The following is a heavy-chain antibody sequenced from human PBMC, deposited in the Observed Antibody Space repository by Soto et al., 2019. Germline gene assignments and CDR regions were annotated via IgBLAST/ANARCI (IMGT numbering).Heavy chain of an antibody. J-gene: IGHJ4*02. V-gene: IGHV3-23*01. D-gene: IGHD6-19*01. CDR2: ISGSGGST. Sequence: EVQLLESGGGLVQPGGSLRLSCAASGFTFSSYAMSWVRQAPGKGLEWVSAISGSGGSTYYADSVKGRFTISRDNSKNTLDLQMNSLRAEDTAVYYCAKVRSLSSSGWYPDDYWGQGTLVTVSS. CDR1: GFTFSSYA. CDR3: AKVRSLSSSGWYPDDY.